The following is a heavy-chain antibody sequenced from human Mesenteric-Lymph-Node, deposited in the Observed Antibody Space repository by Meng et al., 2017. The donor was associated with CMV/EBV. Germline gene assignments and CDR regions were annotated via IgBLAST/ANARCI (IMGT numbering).Heavy chain of an antibody. CDR3: AGGGPAMYSPFDP. CDR2: ISSSGGSI. J-gene: IGHJ5*02. CDR1: GSTFSNYH. Sequence: GESLKISCVASGSTFSNYHMSWVRQAPGRGLEWVSGISSSGGSIYDAESVKGRFRISRDNSKNTLYLQMMSLRVEDTAVYYCAGGGPAMYSPFDPWGQGTLVTSPQ. D-gene: IGHD3-16*01. V-gene: IGHV3-23*01.